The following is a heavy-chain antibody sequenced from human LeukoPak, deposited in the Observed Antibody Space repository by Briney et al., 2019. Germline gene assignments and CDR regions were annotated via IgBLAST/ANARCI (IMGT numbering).Heavy chain of an antibody. J-gene: IGHJ4*02. D-gene: IGHD6-13*01. CDR3: ARESIAAAGTIGSFDY. Sequence: SETLSLTCTVSGGSLSSYYWSWIRQPPGKGLEWIGYIYYSGSTNYNPSLKSRVTISVDTSKNQFSLKLSSVTAADTAVYYCARESIAAAGTIGSFDYWGQGTLVTVSS. CDR1: GGSLSSYY. V-gene: IGHV4-59*01. CDR2: IYYSGST.